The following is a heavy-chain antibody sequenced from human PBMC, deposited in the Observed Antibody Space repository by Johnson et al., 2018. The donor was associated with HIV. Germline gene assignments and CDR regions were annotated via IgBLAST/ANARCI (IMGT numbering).Heavy chain of an antibody. CDR1: GFTFSSYG. CDR3: AKGSSSWPNDAFDI. Sequence: VQLVESGGGVVQPGGSLRLSCAASGFTFSSYGMHWVRQAPGKGLEWVAFIRYDGSNKYYADSVKGRFTISRDNSKNTLYLQMNSLRAEDTAVDYCAKGSSSWPNDAFDIWGQGTMVTVSS. J-gene: IGHJ3*02. V-gene: IGHV3-30*02. CDR2: IRYDGSNK. D-gene: IGHD6-13*01.